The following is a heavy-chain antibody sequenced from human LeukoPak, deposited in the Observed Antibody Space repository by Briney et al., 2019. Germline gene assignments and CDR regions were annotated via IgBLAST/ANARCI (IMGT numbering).Heavy chain of an antibody. CDR3: AVYCSSTSCRNSYFDY. D-gene: IGHD2-2*01. V-gene: IGHV1-2*02. Sequence: NPNSGGTNYAQKFQGRVTMTRDTSISTAYMELSRLRSDDTAVYYCAVYCSSTSCRNSYFDYWGQGTLVTVSS. CDR2: NPNSGGT. J-gene: IGHJ4*02.